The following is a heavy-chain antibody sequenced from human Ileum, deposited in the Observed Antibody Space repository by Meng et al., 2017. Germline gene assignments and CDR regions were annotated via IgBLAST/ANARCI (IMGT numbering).Heavy chain of an antibody. V-gene: IGHV6-1*01. CDR3: AKNTHTGFDV. CDR1: GASVSSSSDA. J-gene: IGHJ3*01. CDR2: TYYRSKWYY. Sequence: QVQLQQSDPGLVRPSQTLSLTCAISGASVSSSSDAWNWIRQSPSRGLEWLGRTYYRSKWYYGYAVSQRSRLTINPDTSKNQFSLQLNSVTPEDTADYYCAKNTHTGFDVWGQGTMVTVSS. D-gene: IGHD5-18*01.